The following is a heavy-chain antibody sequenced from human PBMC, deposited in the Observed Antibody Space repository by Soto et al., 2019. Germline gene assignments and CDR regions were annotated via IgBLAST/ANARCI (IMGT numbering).Heavy chain of an antibody. CDR3: ARGSAAADPYYFYGLDV. CDR2: IYYNGSA. D-gene: IGHD6-13*01. Sequence: SETLSLTCTVSGGSIGHYYWSWIRQPPGEGLEWIGYIYYNGSAKYNPSLKSRVTISVDTSQIQFSLRLTSVGAADTAVYYCARGSAAADPYYFYGLDVWGQGTTVTVSS. V-gene: IGHV4-59*01. J-gene: IGHJ6*02. CDR1: GGSIGHYY.